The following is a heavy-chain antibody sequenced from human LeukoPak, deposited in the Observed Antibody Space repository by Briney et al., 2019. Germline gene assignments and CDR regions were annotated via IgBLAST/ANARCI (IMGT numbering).Heavy chain of an antibody. V-gene: IGHV4-39*07. CDR3: ARVSAYGDYPPY. Sequence: SETLSLTCTVSGGSISSSSYYWGWIRQLPGKGLEWIGSIYYSGSTYYNPSLKSRVTISVDTSKNQFSLKLSSVTAADTAVYYCARVSAYGDYPPYWGQGTLVTVSS. CDR1: GGSISSSSYY. CDR2: IYYSGST. D-gene: IGHD4-17*01. J-gene: IGHJ4*02.